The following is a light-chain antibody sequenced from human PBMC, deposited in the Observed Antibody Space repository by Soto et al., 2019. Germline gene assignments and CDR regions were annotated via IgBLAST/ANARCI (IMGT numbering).Light chain of an antibody. CDR3: QQRSDWPLT. Sequence: EIVLTQSPSTLSLSPGERATLSCRASQSVTSYLAWYQQKPGQAPRLLIYDVSNGASGIPARFSGSGSETDFTLTISSLEPEDFAVYYCQQRSDWPLTFGQGTRLEIK. CDR1: QSVTSY. CDR2: DVS. V-gene: IGKV3-11*01. J-gene: IGKJ5*01.